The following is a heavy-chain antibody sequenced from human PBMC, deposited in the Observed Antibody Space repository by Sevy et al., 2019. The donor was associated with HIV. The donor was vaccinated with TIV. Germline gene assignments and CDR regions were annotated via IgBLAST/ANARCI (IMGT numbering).Heavy chain of an antibody. Sequence: ASVKGSCKASGYTFSSYGITWVRQAPGQGLEWMGWISTYNGDTNYAQKLQGRVTMTTDTSTSTAYMDLRSLRFDDTAVYYCARLDLSGSGWYGNGMDVWGQGTTVTVSS. J-gene: IGHJ6*02. CDR2: ISTYNGDT. CDR3: ARLDLSGSGWYGNGMDV. V-gene: IGHV1-18*01. D-gene: IGHD6-19*01. CDR1: GYTFSSYG.